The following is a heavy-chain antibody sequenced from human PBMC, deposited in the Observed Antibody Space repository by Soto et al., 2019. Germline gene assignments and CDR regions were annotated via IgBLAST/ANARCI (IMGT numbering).Heavy chain of an antibody. V-gene: IGHV1-18*01. D-gene: IGHD4-17*01. J-gene: IGHJ4*02. CDR2: ISAYHGNT. CDR3: ARGATPLSYGDYFDY. CDR1: GYTFTSYG. Sequence: QVQLVQSGAEVKKPGASVKVSCKASGYTFTSYGISWVRQAPGQGLEWMGWISAYHGNTNYAQKLQGRVTMTTDTSTSTAYMALRSLRSDDTAVYYCARGATPLSYGDYFDYWGQGTLVTVSS.